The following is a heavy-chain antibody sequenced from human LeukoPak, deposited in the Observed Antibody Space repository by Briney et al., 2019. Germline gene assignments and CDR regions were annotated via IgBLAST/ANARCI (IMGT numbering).Heavy chain of an antibody. Sequence: TSETLSLTCTVSGGSISSSSYYWGWIRQPPGKGLEWIGSIYYSGSTYYNPSLKSRVTISVDTSKNQFSLKLSSVTAADTAVYYCARDRASGTTTFDYWGQGTLVTVSS. CDR1: GGSISSSSYY. V-gene: IGHV4-39*02. J-gene: IGHJ4*02. CDR3: ARDRASGTTTFDY. D-gene: IGHD1-1*01. CDR2: IYYSGST.